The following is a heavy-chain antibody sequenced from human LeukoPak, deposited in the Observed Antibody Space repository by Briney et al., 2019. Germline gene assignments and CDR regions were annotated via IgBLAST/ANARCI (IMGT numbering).Heavy chain of an antibody. CDR2: ISYDGSNK. CDR3: ARDYHYYDSSGYYFWQYFDY. J-gene: IGHJ4*02. Sequence: GGSLRLSCAASGFTFSSYAMHWVRQAPGKGLEWVAVISYDGSNKHYADSVKGRFTISRDNSKNTLYLQMNSLRAEDTAVYYCARDYHYYDSSGYYFWQYFDYWGQGTLVTVSS. D-gene: IGHD3-22*01. CDR1: GFTFSSYA. V-gene: IGHV3-30-3*01.